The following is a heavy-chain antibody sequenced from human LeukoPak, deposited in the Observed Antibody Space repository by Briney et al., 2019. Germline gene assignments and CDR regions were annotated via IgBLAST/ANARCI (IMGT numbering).Heavy chain of an antibody. CDR3: AKVPLELEWLDY. CDR2: IRYDGSNK. D-gene: IGHD3-3*01. Sequence: GGSLRLSCAASGFTFSSYGMHWVRQAPGKGLEWVAFIRYDGSNKYYADSVKGRFTISRDNSKNTLYLQMNSLRAEDTAVYYCAKVPLELEWLDYWGQGTLVTVSS. V-gene: IGHV3-30*02. J-gene: IGHJ4*02. CDR1: GFTFSSYG.